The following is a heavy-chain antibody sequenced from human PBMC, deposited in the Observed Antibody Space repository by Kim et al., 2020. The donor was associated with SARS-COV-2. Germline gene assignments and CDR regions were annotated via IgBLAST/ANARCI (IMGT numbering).Heavy chain of an antibody. J-gene: IGHJ4*02. D-gene: IGHD3-3*01. V-gene: IGHV4-4*02. CDR3: ARNNYYDFWSGSSY. Sequence: NPSLKSRVTISVDKSKNQFSLKLSSVTAADTAVYYCARNNYYDFWSGSSYWGQGTLVTVSS.